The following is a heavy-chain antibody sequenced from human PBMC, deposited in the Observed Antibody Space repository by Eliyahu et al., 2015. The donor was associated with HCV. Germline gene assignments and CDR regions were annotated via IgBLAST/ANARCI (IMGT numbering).Heavy chain of an antibody. CDR2: IYYSGGT. J-gene: IGHJ5*02. CDR1: XXSIRXXY. Sequence: QVQLQESXPGLVKPSETLSLXCTVXXXSIRXXYWXWIRQPPGKGLEWIAYIYYSGGTHYNPSLKSRVTISVDTSKNQFSLKLTSVTAADTAVYYCASGGGGIAVAGTGGWFDPWGQGTLVTVSS. CDR3: ASGGGGIAVAGTGGWFDP. V-gene: IGHV4-59*01. D-gene: IGHD6-19*01.